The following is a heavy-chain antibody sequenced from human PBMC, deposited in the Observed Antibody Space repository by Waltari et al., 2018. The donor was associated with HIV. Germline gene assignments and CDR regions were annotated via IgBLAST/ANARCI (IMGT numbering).Heavy chain of an antibody. CDR2: IWYDGSNK. CDR3: AREKVDTTMAVGYYFDY. D-gene: IGHD5-18*01. J-gene: IGHJ4*02. V-gene: IGHV3-33*01. CDR1: GLTFSRDG. Sequence: QVQLVESGGGVVQRGRSLRLSCAASGLTFSRDGMHWVRLAPGKGLEWVAVIWYDGSNKYYADAVKGRFTISRDNSKNTLYVQMNSLRAEDTAVYYCAREKVDTTMAVGYYFDYWGQGTLVTVSS.